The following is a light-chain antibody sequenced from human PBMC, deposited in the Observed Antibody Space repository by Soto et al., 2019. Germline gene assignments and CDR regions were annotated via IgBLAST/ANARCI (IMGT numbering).Light chain of an antibody. CDR2: AAS. V-gene: IGKV1-27*01. Sequence: DIQMTQSPSSLSASVGDRVTITCRASQGISNYIAWYQQKPGQAPKLLIYAASTLQSCVPSRFSGSGSGTDFTLTINSLQPEDVATYSCQKYSSVPLFGPGTKVDIK. CDR1: QGISNY. CDR3: QKYSSVPL. J-gene: IGKJ3*01.